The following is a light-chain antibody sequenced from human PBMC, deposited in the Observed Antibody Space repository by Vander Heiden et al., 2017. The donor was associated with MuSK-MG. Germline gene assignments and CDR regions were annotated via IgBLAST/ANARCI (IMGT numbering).Light chain of an antibody. V-gene: IGKV3-15*01. CDR3: HQYDKWPPLT. CDR1: QSVNSN. CDR2: GAS. J-gene: IGKJ4*01. Sequence: EVVMTQSPATLSVSPGERATLSCRASQSVNSNLAWYQQKPGQAPRLLIYGASTRATDTPDRFSGSGSGTEFTLTISSLQSEDFAVYYCHQYDKWPPLTFGGGTKVEIK.